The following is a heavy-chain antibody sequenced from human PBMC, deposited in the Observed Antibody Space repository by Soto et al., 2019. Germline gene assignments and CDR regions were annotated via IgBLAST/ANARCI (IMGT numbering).Heavy chain of an antibody. J-gene: IGHJ1*01. Sequence: QVQLVQSGAEVKKPGASVKVSCKASGYTFTSYGISWVRQAPGQGLEWMGWIGAYNGNTNYAQRLQGRVTMTTDTSTNTAYRELRSLRSDDTAVYYCARSSSAVAPTRYFQHWGQGTLVTVSS. D-gene: IGHD6-19*01. CDR2: IGAYNGNT. CDR1: GYTFTSYG. CDR3: ARSSSAVAPTRYFQH. V-gene: IGHV1-18*01.